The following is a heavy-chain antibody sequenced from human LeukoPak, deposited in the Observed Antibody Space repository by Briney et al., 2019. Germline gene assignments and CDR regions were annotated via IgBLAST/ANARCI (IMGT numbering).Heavy chain of an antibody. CDR1: GYTFTGYY. V-gene: IGHV1-2*02. CDR2: INPNSGGT. CDR3: ARANDYVWGSYRYYYYYYMDV. D-gene: IGHD3-16*02. J-gene: IGHJ6*03. Sequence: ASVKVSCKASGYTFTGYYMHWVRQAPGQGLEWMGWINPNSGGTNYAQKFQGRVTMTRDTSISTAYMEPSRLRSDDTAVYYCARANDYVWGSYRYYYYYYMDVWGKGTTVTVSS.